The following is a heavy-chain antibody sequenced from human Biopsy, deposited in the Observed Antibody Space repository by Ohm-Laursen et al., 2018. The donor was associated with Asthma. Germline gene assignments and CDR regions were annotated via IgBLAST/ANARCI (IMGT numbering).Heavy chain of an antibody. CDR2: SSYSGFG. D-gene: IGHD3-16*01. Sequence: SDTLSLTWTFSGGSINSDYWSWIRQPPGKGLEWIGLSSYSGFGKYNPSLKSRVTISVDTSKNQLSLNLTSVIAADTAVYYCARDQGDSKFDYWGQGILVTVSS. CDR3: ARDQGDSKFDY. CDR1: GGSINSDY. J-gene: IGHJ4*02. V-gene: IGHV4-59*07.